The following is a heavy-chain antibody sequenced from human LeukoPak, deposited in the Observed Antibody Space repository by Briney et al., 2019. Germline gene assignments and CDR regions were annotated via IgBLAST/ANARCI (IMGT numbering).Heavy chain of an antibody. Sequence: GGSLRLSCAASGFTFSSYGMHWVRQAPGKGLEWVAFIRYDGSNKYYADSVKGRFTTSRDNSYNTVSLQMNSLRDEDTGVYYCAKGLRTGVGPYMGYHYYMDVWGKGATVTVSS. J-gene: IGHJ6*03. CDR1: GFTFSSYG. CDR2: IRYDGSNK. V-gene: IGHV3-30*02. D-gene: IGHD3-16*01. CDR3: AKGLRTGVGPYMGYHYYMDV.